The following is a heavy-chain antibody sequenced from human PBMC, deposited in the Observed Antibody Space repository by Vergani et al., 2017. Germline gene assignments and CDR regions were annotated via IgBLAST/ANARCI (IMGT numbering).Heavy chain of an antibody. CDR1: GFTVNQYG. D-gene: IGHD1-14*01. CDR2: TWYDGNNK. CDR3: ARDLRLLYNRFDP. J-gene: IGHJ5*02. Sequence: QVQMVESGGRVVQPGGSLRLSCAASGFTVNQYGMPWVRQAPGKGLEWVAVTWYDGNNKQYADSREGRFTISRDNSKSTMYLQMNSLRDEDTGVYYCARDLRLLYNRFDPWGQGTLVTVSS. V-gene: IGHV3-33*01.